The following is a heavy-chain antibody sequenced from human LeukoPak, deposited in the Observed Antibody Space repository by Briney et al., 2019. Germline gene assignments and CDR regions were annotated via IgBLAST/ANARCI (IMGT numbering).Heavy chain of an antibody. CDR3: ARDRVGSRILQEVPTSIPY. CDR2: ISSSGSTI. Sequence: PGGFLRLSCAASGFTFSDYYMSWIRQAPGKGLEWVSYISSSGSTIYYADSVKGRFTISRDNSKNSLYLQMDSLRAEDTAVYYCARDRVGSRILQEVPTSIPYWGQGTLVTVSS. D-gene: IGHD2-2*02. V-gene: IGHV3-11*04. J-gene: IGHJ4*02. CDR1: GFTFSDYY.